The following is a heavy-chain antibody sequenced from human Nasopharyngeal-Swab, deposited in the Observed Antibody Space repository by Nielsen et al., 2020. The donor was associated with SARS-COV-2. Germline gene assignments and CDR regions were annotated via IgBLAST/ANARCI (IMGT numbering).Heavy chain of an antibody. CDR2: IYYTGSA. Sequence: SETLSLTYTVSGDSISPNYWSWIRQSPGKRLEWIGDIYYTGSADYSPSLRTRVTISVDRSKNRFSLELTSVTTAYTSVYYCARWVPFRRGTGRPSFYYFGMDVWGQGTTVTVSS. J-gene: IGHJ6*02. CDR3: ARWVPFRRGTGRPSFYYFGMDV. CDR1: GDSISPNY. D-gene: IGHD3/OR15-3a*01. V-gene: IGHV4-59*01.